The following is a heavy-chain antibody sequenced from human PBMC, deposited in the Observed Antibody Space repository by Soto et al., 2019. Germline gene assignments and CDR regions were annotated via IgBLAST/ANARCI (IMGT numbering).Heavy chain of an antibody. CDR2: FYYSGST. V-gene: IGHV4-59*01. CDR1: GGSISSYY. J-gene: IGHJ6*03. CDR3: ARVPYYDFWSGYELGYYYYMDV. Sequence: PSETLSLTCTVSGGSISSYYWSWIRQPPGKGLEWIGYFYYSGSTNYNPSLKSRVTISVDTSKNQFSLKLSSVTAADTAVYYCARVPYYDFWSGYELGYYYYMDVWGKGTTVTVSS. D-gene: IGHD3-3*01.